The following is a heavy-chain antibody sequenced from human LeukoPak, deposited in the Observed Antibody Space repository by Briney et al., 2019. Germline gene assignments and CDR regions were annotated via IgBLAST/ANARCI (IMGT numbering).Heavy chain of an antibody. CDR1: GYTFTSYA. CDR2: INAGNGNT. J-gene: IGHJ6*02. CDR3: ARSEEVKDHIPSLGMDV. Sequence: GASVKVSCKASGYTFTSYAMHWVRQAPGQRLEWMGWINAGNGNTKYSQKFQGRVTITRDTSASTAYMELSSLRSEDTAVYYCARSEEVKDHIPSLGMDVWGQGTTVTVSS. D-gene: IGHD2-21*01. V-gene: IGHV1-3*01.